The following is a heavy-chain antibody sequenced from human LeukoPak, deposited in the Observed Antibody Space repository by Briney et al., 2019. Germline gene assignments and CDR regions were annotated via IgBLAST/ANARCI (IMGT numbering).Heavy chain of an antibody. CDR1: GFTFSSYA. CDR3: ARDPFPNRSGWYIFFN. V-gene: IGHV3-30*04. J-gene: IGHJ4*02. D-gene: IGHD6-19*01. Sequence: PGGSLILSCAASGFTFSSYAMHWVRQAPGKGLEWVAVISYDGSNKYYADSVKGRFTISRDNSKNTLYLQMNSLRAEDTAVYYCARDPFPNRSGWYIFFNWSQGTLVTVSP. CDR2: ISYDGSNK.